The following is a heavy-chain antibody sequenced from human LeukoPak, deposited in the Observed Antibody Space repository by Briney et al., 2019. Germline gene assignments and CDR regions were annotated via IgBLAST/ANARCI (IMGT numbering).Heavy chain of an antibody. CDR2: INPNSGGT. V-gene: IGHV1-2*02. J-gene: IGHJ4*02. CDR1: GYIFTGCY. CDR3: ARDYYDFWSGYEGPFDY. Sequence: GASVKVSCKASGYIFTGCYMHWVRQAPGQGLEWMGWINPNSGGTNYAQKFQGRVTMTRDTSISTAYMELSRLRSDDTAVYYCARDYYDFWSGYEGPFDYWGQGTLVTVSP. D-gene: IGHD3-3*01.